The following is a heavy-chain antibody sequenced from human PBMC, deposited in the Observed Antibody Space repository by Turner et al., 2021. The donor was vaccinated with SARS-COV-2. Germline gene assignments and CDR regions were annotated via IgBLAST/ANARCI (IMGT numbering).Heavy chain of an antibody. CDR1: GYRFNGYY. D-gene: IGHD3-10*01. J-gene: IGHJ4*02. V-gene: IGHV1-2*02. CDR2: INPNTGAT. Sequence: QVQLVQSGPEVSKPGAAVQVSCSASGYRFNGYYIHWVRQAPGQGLEWMGWINPNTGATKYAQKSQGRVTLTSDTYSRTVYMELTRLRADDTAVYYCAKDSGAVDGSFDFWGQGSLVAVSS. CDR3: AKDSGAVDGSFDF.